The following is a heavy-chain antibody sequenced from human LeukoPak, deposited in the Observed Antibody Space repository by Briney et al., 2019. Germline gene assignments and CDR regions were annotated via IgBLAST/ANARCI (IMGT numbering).Heavy chain of an antibody. Sequence: SVTVSCKASGGTFSSYAISWVRQAPGQGLEWMGGIIPIFGTANYAQKFQGRVTITTDESTSTAYMELSSLRSEDTAVYYCARAPVRFLEWKNWFDPWGQGTLVTVSS. D-gene: IGHD3-3*01. J-gene: IGHJ5*02. CDR1: GGTFSSYA. CDR2: IIPIFGTA. V-gene: IGHV1-69*05. CDR3: ARAPVRFLEWKNWFDP.